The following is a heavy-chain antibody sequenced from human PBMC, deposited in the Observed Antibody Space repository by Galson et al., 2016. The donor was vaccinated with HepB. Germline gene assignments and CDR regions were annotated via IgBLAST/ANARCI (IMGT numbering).Heavy chain of an antibody. CDR3: ARIGYDNSGYFPDF. CDR2: ITDYNGNT. V-gene: IGHV1-18*01. J-gene: IGHJ4*02. Sequence: SCKASGYTFTSFTIGWVRQAPGKGLEWMGWITDYNGNTNYAQKRQGRVTMTTDTSKSTAYMQLRSLRSDDTAVYYCARIGYDNSGYFPDFWGQGTLVTVSS. CDR1: GYTFTSFT. D-gene: IGHD3-22*01.